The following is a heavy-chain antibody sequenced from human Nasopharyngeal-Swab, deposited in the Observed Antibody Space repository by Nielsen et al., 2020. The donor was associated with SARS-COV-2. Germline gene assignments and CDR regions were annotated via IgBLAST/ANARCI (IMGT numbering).Heavy chain of an antibody. CDR1: GGSISSYY. Sequence: SETLSLTCTVSGGSISSYYWSWIRQPPGKGLERIGYIYYSGSTNYNPSLKSRVTISVDTSKNQFSLKLSSVTAADTAVYYCARALPTYYDFWSGYYVFDYWGQGTLVTVSS. J-gene: IGHJ4*02. CDR2: IYYSGST. D-gene: IGHD3-3*01. V-gene: IGHV4-59*13. CDR3: ARALPTYYDFWSGYYVFDY.